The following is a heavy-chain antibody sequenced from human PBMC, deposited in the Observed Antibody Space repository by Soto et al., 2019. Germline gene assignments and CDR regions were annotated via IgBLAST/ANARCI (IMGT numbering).Heavy chain of an antibody. CDR1: GGSIGRYY. CDR3: ARSRDDRTQGRNYFDP. V-gene: IGHV4-59*12. Sequence: QLLLQESGPGLVNPWETLSLTCTVSGGSIGRYYWSWIRQPPEKGLEWIGFVYYNGNTNYNPSFKSRVTISVDTSKNQVSLNLDSLTTADTAVYYCARSRDDRTQGRNYFDPWGQGTLVTVSA. D-gene: IGHD4-4*01. J-gene: IGHJ5*02. CDR2: VYYNGNT.